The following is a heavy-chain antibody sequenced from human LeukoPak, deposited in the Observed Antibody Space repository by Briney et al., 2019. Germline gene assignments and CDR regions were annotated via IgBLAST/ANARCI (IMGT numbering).Heavy chain of an antibody. Sequence: SETLSLTCAVYGGSFSGYYWSWIRQPPGKGLEWIGEINHSGSTNYNPSLKSRVTISVDTSKNQFSLKLSSVTAADAAVYYCARGGKRGLRYFDWLLPHFDYWGQGTLVTVSS. D-gene: IGHD3-9*01. V-gene: IGHV4-34*01. J-gene: IGHJ4*02. CDR3: ARGGKRGLRYFDWLLPHFDY. CDR1: GGSFSGYY. CDR2: INHSGST.